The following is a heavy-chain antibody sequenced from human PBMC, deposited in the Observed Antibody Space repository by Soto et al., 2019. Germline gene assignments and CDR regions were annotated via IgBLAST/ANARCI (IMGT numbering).Heavy chain of an antibody. CDR3: ARLHCGGYDY. CDR1: GGSISSYY. V-gene: IGHV4-59*08. CDR2: IYYSGST. J-gene: IGHJ4*02. D-gene: IGHD2-21*01. Sequence: QVQLQESGPGLVKPSETLSLTCTVSGGSISSYYWSWIRQPPGKGLEWIGYIYYSGSTNYNPSLKSRVTISVDTSKNQFSLKLSSVTAADTAVYYCARLHCGGYDYWGQGTLVTVSS.